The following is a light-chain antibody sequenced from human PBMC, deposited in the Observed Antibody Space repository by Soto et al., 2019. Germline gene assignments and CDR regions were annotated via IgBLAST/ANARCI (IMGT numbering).Light chain of an antibody. CDR3: QVWDTSSDHPV. J-gene: IGLJ2*01. CDR2: DNR. V-gene: IGLV3-21*01. Sequence: SYELTQPPSVSVAPGQTASISCGGSNIGIKDVYWYQQQPGQAPVLVIYDNRDRPSGIPERFSGSNSGNTATLTISRVEAGDEADYYCQVWDTSSDHPVFGGGTKLTVL. CDR1: NIGIKD.